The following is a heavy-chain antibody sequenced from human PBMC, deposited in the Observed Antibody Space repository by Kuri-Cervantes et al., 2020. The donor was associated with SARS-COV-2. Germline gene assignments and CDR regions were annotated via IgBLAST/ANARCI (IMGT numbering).Heavy chain of an antibody. CDR2: INPNSGGT. Sequence: ASVKVSCKASGYTFTGYYMHWVRQAPGQGLEWMGWINPNSGGTNYAQKFQGRVTMTRDTSISTAYMELSRLRSDDTAVYYCARVLAAAGHAAEFDYWGRGTLVTVSS. D-gene: IGHD6-13*01. J-gene: IGHJ4*02. CDR3: ARVLAAAGHAAEFDY. V-gene: IGHV1-2*02. CDR1: GYTFTGYY.